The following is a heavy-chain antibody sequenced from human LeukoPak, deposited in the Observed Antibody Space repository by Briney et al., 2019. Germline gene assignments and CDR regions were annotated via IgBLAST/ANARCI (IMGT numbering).Heavy chain of an antibody. Sequence: PGGSLRLSCAASGFTFSSYEMNGVRQAPGKGLEWVSYISSSGSTIYYADSVKGRFTISRDNAKNSLYLQMNSLRAEDTAVYYCASLVGGEAVARHDYWGQGTLVTVSS. V-gene: IGHV3-48*03. CDR1: GFTFSSYE. J-gene: IGHJ4*02. CDR2: ISSSGSTI. D-gene: IGHD6-19*01. CDR3: ASLVGGEAVARHDY.